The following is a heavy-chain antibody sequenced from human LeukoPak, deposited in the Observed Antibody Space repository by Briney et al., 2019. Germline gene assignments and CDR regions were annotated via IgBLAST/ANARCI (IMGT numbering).Heavy chain of an antibody. CDR1: GGSLTGYH. V-gene: IGHV4-59*01. D-gene: IGHD4-17*01. CDR3: TRRTTVTTLDY. J-gene: IGHJ4*02. Sequence: PSETLSLTCTVWGGSLTGYHWSWIRQPPGKGLEWIGYIYSSGSTKYNPSCNGRVTISVDTSKNQFSLNLSSVPAADTAVYYCTRRTTVTTLDYWGQGTLVTVSP. CDR2: IYSSGST.